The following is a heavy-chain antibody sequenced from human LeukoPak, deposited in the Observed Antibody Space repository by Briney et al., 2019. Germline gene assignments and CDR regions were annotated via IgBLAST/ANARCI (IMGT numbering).Heavy chain of an antibody. CDR2: ISSSGCTM. CDR1: GFTFSSYE. Sequence: GGSLRLSCTASGFTFSSYEMNWVRQAPGKGLEWVSYISSSGCTMFYADSVKGRFTISRDNAKNSLYLQMNSLRPDDTAVYYCARDSRGFDPWGQGTLVTVSS. CDR3: ARDSRGFDP. J-gene: IGHJ5*02. V-gene: IGHV3-48*03.